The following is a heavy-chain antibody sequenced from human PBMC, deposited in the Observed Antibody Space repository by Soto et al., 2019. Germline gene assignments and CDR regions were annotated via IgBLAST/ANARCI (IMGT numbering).Heavy chain of an antibody. CDR3: ARAECSTPNCLTAYYSYGLDV. J-gene: IGHJ6*02. CDR2: ISYDGNKK. V-gene: IGHV3-30*07. D-gene: IGHD2-2*01. CDR1: GFALSTYS. Sequence: PGGSLRLSCAASGFALSTYSMHWVRQAPGKGLEWVAVISYDGNKKFYRDSVKGRFTISRDNARNSLFLQMNSLRAEDTAVYYCARAECSTPNCLTAYYSYGLDVWGQGTTVTVSS.